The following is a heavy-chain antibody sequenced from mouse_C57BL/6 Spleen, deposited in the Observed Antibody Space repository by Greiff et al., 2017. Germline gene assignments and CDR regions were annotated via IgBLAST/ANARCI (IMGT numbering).Heavy chain of an antibody. CDR3: ARPGFYYSNWFAY. D-gene: IGHD2-5*01. Sequence: EVMLVESGGGLVKPGGSLKLSCAASGFTFSDYGMHWVRQAPEKGLEWVAYISSGSSTIYYADTVMGRFTISRDNAKNTLFLQMTSLRSEDTAMYYCARPGFYYSNWFAYWGQGTLVTVSA. CDR1: GFTFSDYG. CDR2: ISSGSSTI. V-gene: IGHV5-17*01. J-gene: IGHJ3*01.